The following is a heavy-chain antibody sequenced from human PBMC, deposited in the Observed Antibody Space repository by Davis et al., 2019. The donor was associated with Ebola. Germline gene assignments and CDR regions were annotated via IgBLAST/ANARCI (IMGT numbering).Heavy chain of an antibody. J-gene: IGHJ3*02. V-gene: IGHV3-30-3*01. CDR3: ARVGATLDDAFDI. CDR2: ISYDGSNK. CDR1: GFTFSDYY. D-gene: IGHD1-26*01. Sequence: GESLKISCAASGFTFSDYYMSWIRQAPGKGLEWVAVISYDGSNKYYADSVKGRFTISRDNSKNTLYLQMNSLRAEDTAVYYCARVGATLDDAFDIWGQGTMVTVSS.